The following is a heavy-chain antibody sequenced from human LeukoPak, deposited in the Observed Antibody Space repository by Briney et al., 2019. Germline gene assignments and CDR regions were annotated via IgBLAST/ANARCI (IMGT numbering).Heavy chain of an antibody. D-gene: IGHD5-24*01. CDR2: IYTSGST. J-gene: IGHJ4*02. V-gene: IGHV4-61*02. CDR3: ARGEQMATIDY. Sequence: PSETLSLTCTVSGGSISSGRYYWSWIRQPAGRGLEWIERIYTSGSTNYNPSLKSRVTISVDTSKNQFSLKLSSVTAADTAVYYCARGEQMATIDYWGQGTLVTVSS. CDR1: GGSISSGRYY.